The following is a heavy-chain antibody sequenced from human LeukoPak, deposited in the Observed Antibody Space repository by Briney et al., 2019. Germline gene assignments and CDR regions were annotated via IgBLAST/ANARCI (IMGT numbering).Heavy chain of an antibody. CDR1: DDSVSSGAYY. J-gene: IGHJ4*02. V-gene: IGHV4-31*03. Sequence: SETLSLTCTVSDDSVSSGAYYWSWIRQHPGKGLEWIGYVFYNGNTFYNPSLESRLTISVDTYKKQFSLKLKAVTAADTALYCCARSASLPPYYFDYWGQGTLVTVSS. D-gene: IGHD2-15*01. CDR2: VFYNGNT. CDR3: ARSASLPPYYFDY.